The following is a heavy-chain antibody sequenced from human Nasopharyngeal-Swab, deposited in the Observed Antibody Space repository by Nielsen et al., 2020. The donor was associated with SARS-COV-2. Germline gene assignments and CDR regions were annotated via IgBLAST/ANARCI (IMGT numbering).Heavy chain of an antibody. CDR2: INHSGST. J-gene: IGHJ3*02. CDR1: GGSLSGFY. CDR3: ARRVMDDSPKGAFDI. V-gene: IGHV4-34*01. Sequence: SETLSLTCAVYGGSLSGFYWSWIRQPPGKGLEWIGEINHSGSTNYNPSLKSRVTISIDTSKNQFSLKLSSVTAADTAVYYCARRVMDDSPKGAFDIWGQGTMVTVSS. D-gene: IGHD2-8*01.